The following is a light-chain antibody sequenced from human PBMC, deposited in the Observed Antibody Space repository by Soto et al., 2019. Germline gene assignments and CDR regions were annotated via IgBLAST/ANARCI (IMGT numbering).Light chain of an antibody. V-gene: IGLV2-14*01. Sequence: QSALTQPASVSGSRGRSIIISCVGRNTDVGQDKSVSWYQQGPGKAPKLLIFEVTNRPSGVSNRFSGSRSGNTASLTISGLQPDDEGDYFCVSSTDTATLVFGTGPKVTVL. J-gene: IGLJ1*01. CDR2: EVT. CDR1: NTDVGQDKS. CDR3: VSSTDTATLV.